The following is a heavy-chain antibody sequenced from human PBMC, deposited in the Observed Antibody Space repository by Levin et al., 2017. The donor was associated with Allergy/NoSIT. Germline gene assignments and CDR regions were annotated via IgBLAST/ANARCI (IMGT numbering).Heavy chain of an antibody. D-gene: IGHD5-12*01. CDR1: GYTFTSYG. J-gene: IGHJ3*02. CDR3: ARYLPHVATGDAFDI. Sequence: GASVKVSCKASGYTFTSYGISWVRQAPGQGLEWMGWISAYNGNTNYAQKLQGRVTMTTDTSTSTAYMELRSLRSDDTAVYYCARYLPHVATGDAFDIWGQGTMVTVSS. V-gene: IGHV1-18*01. CDR2: ISAYNGNT.